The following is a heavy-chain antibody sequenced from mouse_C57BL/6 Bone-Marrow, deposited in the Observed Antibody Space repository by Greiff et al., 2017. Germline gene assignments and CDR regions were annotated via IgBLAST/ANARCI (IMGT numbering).Heavy chain of an antibody. J-gene: IGHJ3*01. CDR1: GYTFTSYG. V-gene: IGHV1-81*01. CDR3: ARDGTRAWFAY. Sequence: QVHVKQSGAELARPGASVKLSCKASGYTFTSYGISWVKQRTGQGLEWIGEIYPRSGNTYYNEKFKGKATLTADKSSSTAYMELRSLTSEDSAVYFCARDGTRAWFAYWGQGTLVTVSA. CDR2: IYPRSGNT. D-gene: IGHD4-1*01.